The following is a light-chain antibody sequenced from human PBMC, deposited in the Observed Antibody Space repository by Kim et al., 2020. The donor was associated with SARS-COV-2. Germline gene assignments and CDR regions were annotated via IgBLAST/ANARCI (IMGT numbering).Light chain of an antibody. CDR2: EAS. CDR1: QSVSGY. J-gene: IGKJ2*01. Sequence: SPATLSLSPGERATLSCRASQSVSGYLAWYQQKRGQAPRLVIYEASKRATGIPARFSGSGSGTDFTLTISSLEPEDFAVYYCHRRTFGQGTKLEI. CDR3: HRRT. V-gene: IGKV3-11*01.